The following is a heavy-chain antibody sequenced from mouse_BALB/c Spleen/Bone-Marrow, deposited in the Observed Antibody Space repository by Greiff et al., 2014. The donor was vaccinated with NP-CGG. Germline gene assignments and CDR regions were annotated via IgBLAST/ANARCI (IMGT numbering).Heavy chain of an antibody. D-gene: IGHD2-1*01. V-gene: IGHV1-7*01. CDR1: GYTFTNYW. J-gene: IGHJ2*01. Sequence: QVQLKESGAELAKPGAPVKMSCKASGYTFTNYWMHWVKQRPGQGLEWIGYINPSTGYTDYIQKFKDKATLTADKSSSTAYMQLSSLTSEDSAVYYCARSYGNYVDYWGQGTTLTVSS. CDR2: INPSTGYT. CDR3: ARSYGNYVDY.